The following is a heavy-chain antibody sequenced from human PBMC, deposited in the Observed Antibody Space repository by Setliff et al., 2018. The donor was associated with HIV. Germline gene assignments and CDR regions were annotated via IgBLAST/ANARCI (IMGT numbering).Heavy chain of an antibody. J-gene: IGHJ4*02. D-gene: IGHD3-16*02. CDR3: ARVPPLKAFGGVISLYYFDY. CDR1: GGSISSGGYY. V-gene: IGHV4-31*03. Sequence: PSETLSLTCTVSGGSISSGGYYWCWIRQHPGKGLEWIGYIYYSGSTYYNPSLKSRVTISVDTSKNQFSLKLSSVTAADTAVYYCARVPPLKAFGGVISLYYFDYWGQGTLVTVSS. CDR2: IYYSGST.